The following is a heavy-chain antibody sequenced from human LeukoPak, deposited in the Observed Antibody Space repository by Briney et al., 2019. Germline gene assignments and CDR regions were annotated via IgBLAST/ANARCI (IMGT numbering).Heavy chain of an antibody. CDR3: AKTGRPNNSGWYRWFDP. V-gene: IGHV1-69*05. Sequence: SVKVSCKASGGTFSSYAISWVRQAPGQGLEWMGGIIPIFGTANYAQKFQGRVTITTDESTSTAYMELSSLRSEDTAVYYCAKTGRPNNSGWYRWFDPWGQGTLVTVSS. J-gene: IGHJ5*02. CDR2: IIPIFGTA. CDR1: GGTFSSYA. D-gene: IGHD6-19*01.